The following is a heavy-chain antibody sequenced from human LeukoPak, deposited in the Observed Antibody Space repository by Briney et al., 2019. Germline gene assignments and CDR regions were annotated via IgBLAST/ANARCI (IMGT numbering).Heavy chain of an antibody. D-gene: IGHD3-10*01. J-gene: IGHJ4*02. V-gene: IGHV3-7*03. CDR3: ARDRNYFEALHRSY. CDR2: IKQDETEK. Sequence: PGESLRLSCTASGFTFSNFWMGWVRQAPGKGLEWVANIKQDETEKFYLGSVKGRFTISRDNAKNSLYLQMNSLRVEDTAVYYCARDRNYFEALHRSYWGQGTLVTVSS. CDR1: GFTFSNFW.